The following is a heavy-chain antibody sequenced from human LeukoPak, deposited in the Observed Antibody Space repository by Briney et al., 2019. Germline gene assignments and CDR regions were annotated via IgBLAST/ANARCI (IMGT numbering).Heavy chain of an antibody. Sequence: GGSLRLSCLASGFTFNSYAMHWVRRAPGKGLEWVAFIRHDGSSEYYADSVKGRFIISRDRSGNTVYLQMKSLRPEDTAIYYCARHNTRFLERLPALGSWYQGTLVTVSS. CDR3: ARHNTRFLERLPALGS. V-gene: IGHV3-30*02. CDR1: GFTFNSYA. J-gene: IGHJ5*02. D-gene: IGHD3-3*01. CDR2: IRHDGSSE.